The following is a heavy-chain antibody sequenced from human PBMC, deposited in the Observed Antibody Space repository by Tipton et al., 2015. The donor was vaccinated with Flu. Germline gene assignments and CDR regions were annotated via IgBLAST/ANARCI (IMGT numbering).Heavy chain of an antibody. Sequence: SLRLSCTASGFTFSASWMSWVRQAPVKGLEWVATMKQDGSEKYYVDSVRGRFTISRDSAKRSVYLQMNSLRVEDTAVYYCARDPFLGTGDAFDVWGRGTMVTVSS. V-gene: IGHV3-7*01. J-gene: IGHJ3*01. CDR1: GFTFSASW. CDR2: MKQDGSEK. D-gene: IGHD2/OR15-2a*01. CDR3: ARDPFLGTGDAFDV.